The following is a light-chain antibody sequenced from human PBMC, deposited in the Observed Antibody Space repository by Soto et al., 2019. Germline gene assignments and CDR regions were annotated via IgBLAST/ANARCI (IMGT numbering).Light chain of an antibody. J-gene: IGKJ1*01. CDR1: QSVSTS. Sequence: EVVLTQSPGTLSLSPGERATLSCRASQSVSTSVGWYQQKPGQAPRLLIYGASNRATGIPDRFSGSGSGTDFTLTISRLEPEDFAVFYCQQYDRSPRTFCQGTKVEIK. V-gene: IGKV3-20*01. CDR3: QQYDRSPRT. CDR2: GAS.